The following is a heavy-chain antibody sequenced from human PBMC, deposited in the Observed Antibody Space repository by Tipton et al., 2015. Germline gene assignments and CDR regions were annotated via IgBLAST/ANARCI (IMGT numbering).Heavy chain of an antibody. CDR1: GFTFTNYW. D-gene: IGHD6-25*01. CDR3: TTDPSPPGSGSNSDF. CDR2: VNSDGSST. J-gene: IGHJ4*02. Sequence: SLRLSCAASGFTFTNYWMHWVRQAPGKGLVWVSRVNSDGSSTSYAESVKGRFTISRDNAKNTLYLQMNSLRVEDTGVYYCTTDPSPPGSGSNSDFWGQGTLVTVSS. V-gene: IGHV3-74*01.